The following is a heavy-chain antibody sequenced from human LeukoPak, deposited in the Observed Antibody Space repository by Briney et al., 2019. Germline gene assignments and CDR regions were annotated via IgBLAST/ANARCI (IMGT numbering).Heavy chain of an antibody. CDR2: IYYSGST. J-gene: IGHJ4*02. CDR3: ARIAGYSSSWLDY. D-gene: IGHD6-13*01. CDR1: GGSISSYY. Sequence: PSETLSLTCTVSGGSISSYYWSWIRQPPGKGLEWIGYIYYSGSTNYNPSLKSRVTISVDTSKNQFSLKLSSVTAADTAVYYCARIAGYSSSWLDYWGQGTLVTVSS. V-gene: IGHV4-59*01.